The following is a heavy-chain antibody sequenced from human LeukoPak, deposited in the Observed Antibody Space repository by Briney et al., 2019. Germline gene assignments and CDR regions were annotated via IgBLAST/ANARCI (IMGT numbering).Heavy chain of an antibody. D-gene: IGHD6-19*01. CDR1: GFTFSSYA. Sequence: AGSLRLSCAASGFTFSSYATHWVRQAPGKGLEWVAVISYDGSNKYYADSVKGRFTISRDNSKNTLYLQMNSLRAEDTAVYYCARSVAVAGLDYWGQGTLVTVSS. J-gene: IGHJ4*02. CDR2: ISYDGSNK. V-gene: IGHV3-30*04. CDR3: ARSVAVAGLDY.